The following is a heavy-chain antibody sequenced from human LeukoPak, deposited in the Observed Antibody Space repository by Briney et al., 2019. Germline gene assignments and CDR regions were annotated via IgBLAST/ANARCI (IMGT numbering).Heavy chain of an antibody. D-gene: IGHD6-13*01. V-gene: IGHV1-69*04. CDR2: IIPILGIA. CDR1: GGTFSSYA. J-gene: IGHJ3*02. CDR3: ARDPIAAAEDDVGAFDI. Sequence: SVKVSCKASGGTFSSYAISWVQQAPGQGLEWMGRIIPILGIANYAQKFQGRVTITADKSTSTAYMELSSLRSEDTAVYYCARDPIAAAEDDVGAFDIWGQGTMVTVSS.